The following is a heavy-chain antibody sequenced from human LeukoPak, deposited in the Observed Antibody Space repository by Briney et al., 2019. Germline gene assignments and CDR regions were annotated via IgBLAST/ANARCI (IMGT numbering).Heavy chain of an antibody. CDR3: ARDEVFRATVTTPLGY. Sequence: ASVKVSCKASGYTFTSYGISWVRQAPGQGLEWMGWISAYNGNTNYAQKLQGRVTMTTDTSTSTAYMELRSLRSDDTAVYYCARDEVFRATVTTPLGYWGQGTLVTVSS. D-gene: IGHD4-17*01. CDR2: ISAYNGNT. CDR1: GYTFTSYG. J-gene: IGHJ4*02. V-gene: IGHV1-18*01.